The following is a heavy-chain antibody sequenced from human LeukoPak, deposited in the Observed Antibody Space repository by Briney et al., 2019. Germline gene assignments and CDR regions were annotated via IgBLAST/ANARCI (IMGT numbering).Heavy chain of an antibody. CDR2: IYSGGST. V-gene: IGHV3-53*01. Sequence: GGSLRLSCAASGFTVSSNYMSWVRQAPGKGLEWVSVIYSGGSTYYADSVKGRFTISRDNSKNTLYLQMNSLRAEDTAVYYCARGERWLQRFNAFDIWGQGTMATVSS. CDR3: ARGERWLQRFNAFDI. D-gene: IGHD5-24*01. J-gene: IGHJ3*02. CDR1: GFTVSSNY.